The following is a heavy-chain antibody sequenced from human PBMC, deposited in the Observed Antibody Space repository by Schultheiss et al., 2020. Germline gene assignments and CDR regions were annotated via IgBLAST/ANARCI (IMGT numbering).Heavy chain of an antibody. CDR1: GGSISSGGYY. J-gene: IGHJ4*02. CDR3: ARCTSGSCDYFDY. Sequence: SETLSLTCTVSGGSISSGGYYWSWIRQHPGKGLEWIGEINHSGSTNYNPSLKSRATLSADTSKNQFSLRLRSVTAADTAVYYCARCTSGSCDYFDYWGQGTLVTVSS. CDR2: INHSGST. D-gene: IGHD1-26*01. V-gene: IGHV4-61*08.